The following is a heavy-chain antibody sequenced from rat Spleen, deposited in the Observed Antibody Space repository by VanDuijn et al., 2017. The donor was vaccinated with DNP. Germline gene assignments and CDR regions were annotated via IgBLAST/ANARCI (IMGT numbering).Heavy chain of an antibody. V-gene: IGHV2-41*01. D-gene: IGHD1-2*01. CDR3: ARSPETSYIYFPWAY. CDR2: IWNNGGT. CDR1: GFSLTSNN. Sequence: QVQLKESGPGLVQPSQTLSLTCTVAGFSLTSNNVHWVRQPPGKGLEWMGVIWNNGGTRYNSVLKSRLRISKYTSKSQVFLKMNSLQTEDTATYYCARSPETSYIYFPWAYWGQGTLVIVSS. J-gene: IGHJ3*01.